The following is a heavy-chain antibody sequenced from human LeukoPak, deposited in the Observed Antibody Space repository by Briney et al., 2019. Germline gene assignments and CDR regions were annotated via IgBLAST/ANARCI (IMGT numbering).Heavy chain of an antibody. CDR2: IIPIFGTA. CDR3: ATSGYSSGWYDRH. CDR1: GGTFSSYA. D-gene: IGHD6-19*01. V-gene: IGHV1-69*06. Sequence: SVKVSCKASGGTFSSYAISWVRQAPGQGLEWMGRIIPIFGTAIYAQKFQGRVTMTEDTSTDTAYMELSSLRSEDTAVYYCATSGYSSGWYDRHWGQGTLVTVSS. J-gene: IGHJ4*02.